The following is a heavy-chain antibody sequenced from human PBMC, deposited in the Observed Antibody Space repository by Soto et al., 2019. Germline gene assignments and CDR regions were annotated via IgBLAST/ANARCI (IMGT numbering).Heavy chain of an antibody. Sequence: EVQLVESGGGLVQPGGSLRLSCAASGFGFNGYDMHWVRQAPGKNLEWVAAISTAGDTYYLGSVKGRFTISREDAKNSLSLQMNGLRVGDRVVNYCERGGVRFDGMDAWGKGPTVTVPS. CDR2: ISTAGDT. CDR1: GFGFNGYD. D-gene: IGHD3-16*01. J-gene: IGHJ6*04. V-gene: IGHV3-13*01. CDR3: ERGGVRFDGMDA.